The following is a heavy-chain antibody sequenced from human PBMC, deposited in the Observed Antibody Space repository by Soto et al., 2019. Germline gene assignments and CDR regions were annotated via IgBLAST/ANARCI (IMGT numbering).Heavy chain of an antibody. Sequence: VRSLRLSCAASGFTFSRYGMIWLRQAPGKGLEWVASISSSTSYVYYADSVKGGFTTSRDNAKSILYLEIYALRTEETAVYYRATDPSEGRVRNWFESWGQGTLVTVSS. J-gene: IGHJ5*01. CDR1: GFTFSRYG. CDR2: ISSSTSYV. CDR3: ATDPSEGRVRNWFES. D-gene: IGHD2-2*01. V-gene: IGHV3-21*06.